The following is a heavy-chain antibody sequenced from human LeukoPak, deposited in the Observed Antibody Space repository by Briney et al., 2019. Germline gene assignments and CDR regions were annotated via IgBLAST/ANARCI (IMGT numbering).Heavy chain of an antibody. J-gene: IGHJ4*02. D-gene: IGHD4-17*01. V-gene: IGHV1-46*01. CDR2: INPSGDTT. Sequence: ASVNISCKASGYTFTIYFIHWVRQAPGRGLEWMGVINPSGDTTTYAQGFEGRLTMTRDTSISTAYMELSRLRSDDTAVYYCASAAHMTTVTTSTDYWGQGTLVTVSS. CDR1: GYTFTIYF. CDR3: ASAAHMTTVTTSTDY.